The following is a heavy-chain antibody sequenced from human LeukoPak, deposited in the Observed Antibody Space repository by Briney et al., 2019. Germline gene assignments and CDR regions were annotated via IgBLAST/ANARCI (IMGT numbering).Heavy chain of an antibody. CDR1: DGSINGYY. J-gene: IGHJ4*02. CDR3: ARVGGYYDSSGYYFMSAPDY. V-gene: IGHV4-59*01. CDR2: MYSGGTT. Sequence: SETLSLTCTVSDGSINGYYWSWIRQPPGKGLDWIGYMYSGGTTNYYPSLKSRVTISIDTSKNQFSLKLTSVTAADTAVYYCARVGGYYDSSGYYFMSAPDYWGQGTLVTVSS. D-gene: IGHD3-22*01.